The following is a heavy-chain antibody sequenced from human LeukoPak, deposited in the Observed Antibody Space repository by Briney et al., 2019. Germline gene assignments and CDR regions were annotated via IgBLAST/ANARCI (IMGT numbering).Heavy chain of an antibody. D-gene: IGHD3-22*01. Sequence: PSETLSLTCTVSGGSISSYYWSWLRQPPGKGLEWIGYIYYSGSTNYNPSLKSRVTISVDTSKNQFSLKLSSVTAADTAVYYCARGALYDRGSFDIWGQGTMVTVSS. J-gene: IGHJ3*02. CDR2: IYYSGST. CDR3: ARGALYDRGSFDI. CDR1: GGSISSYY. V-gene: IGHV4-59*01.